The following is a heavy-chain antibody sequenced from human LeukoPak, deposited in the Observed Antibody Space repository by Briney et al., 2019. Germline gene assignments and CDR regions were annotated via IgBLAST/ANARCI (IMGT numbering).Heavy chain of an antibody. J-gene: IGHJ6*02. CDR2: INHSGST. Sequence: KPGGSLRLSCAASGFTFSSYSMTWIRQPPGKGLEWIGEINHSGSTNYNPSLKSRVTISVDTSKNQFSLKLSSVTAADTAVYYCASRAYCSSTSCRYYYGMDVWGQGTTVTVSS. CDR3: ASRAYCSSTSCRYYYGMDV. D-gene: IGHD2-2*01. V-gene: IGHV4-34*01. CDR1: GFTFSSYS.